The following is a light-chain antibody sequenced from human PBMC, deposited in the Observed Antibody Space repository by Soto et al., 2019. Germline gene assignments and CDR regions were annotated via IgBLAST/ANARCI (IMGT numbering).Light chain of an antibody. Sequence: DIQLTQSPSFLSASVGDRVTITCRASQGIRSYLAWYQQTPGKAPKLLIYASSTLQSGVPSRFSGSGSGTEFTLTISSLQPEDFATYYCQQLNTFPVTFGQGTRLDI. V-gene: IGKV1-9*01. J-gene: IGKJ5*01. CDR2: ASS. CDR3: QQLNTFPVT. CDR1: QGIRSY.